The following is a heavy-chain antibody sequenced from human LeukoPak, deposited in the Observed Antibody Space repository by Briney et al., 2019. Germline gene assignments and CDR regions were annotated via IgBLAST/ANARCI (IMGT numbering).Heavy chain of an antibody. D-gene: IGHD5-24*01. J-gene: IGHJ3*02. CDR1: GSTVSSNY. CDR2: IYSDGNA. CDR3: ARVKRDGFNSDAFDI. V-gene: IGHV3-53*01. Sequence: GGSLRLSCAVSGSTVSSNYMSWVRQTPGKGLEWVSVIYSDGNAYYADSVRGRFTISRDNSKNTLYLQMNSLRAEDTPVYYCARVKRDGFNSDAFDIWGQGTMVTVSS.